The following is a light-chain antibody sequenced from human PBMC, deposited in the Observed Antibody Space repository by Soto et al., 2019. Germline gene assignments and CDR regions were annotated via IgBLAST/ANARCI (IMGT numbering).Light chain of an antibody. Sequence: EIVLTQSPATLSLSPGARATLSCRASQSVSSYLAWYQQRPGQAPRLLIHDASHRAAGIPARFSGSGFGTDFSFTISSLEPDDAAVYYCQQRSNWPPITFGQGTRLEIK. CDR1: QSVSSY. CDR2: DAS. J-gene: IGKJ5*01. V-gene: IGKV3-11*01. CDR3: QQRSNWPPIT.